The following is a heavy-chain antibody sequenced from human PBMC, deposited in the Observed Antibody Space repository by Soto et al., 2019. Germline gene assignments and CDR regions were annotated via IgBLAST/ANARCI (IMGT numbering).Heavy chain of an antibody. D-gene: IGHD6-19*01. CDR1: GFSLSTSGMC. Sequence: SGPTLVNPTQTLTLTCTFSGFSLSTSGMCVSWIRQPPGKALEWLALIDWDDDKYYSTSLKTRLTISKDTSKNQVVLTMTNMDPVDTATYYCARSSSDGLQPSYYYYYGMDVWGQGTTVTVSS. CDR3: ARSSSDGLQPSYYYYYGMDV. J-gene: IGHJ6*02. CDR2: IDWDDDK. V-gene: IGHV2-70*01.